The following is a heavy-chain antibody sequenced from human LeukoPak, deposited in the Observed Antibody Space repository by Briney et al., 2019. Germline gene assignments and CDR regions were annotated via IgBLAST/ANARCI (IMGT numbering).Heavy chain of an antibody. CDR3: AREAHYYDGSSDYYYYYGMDV. V-gene: IGHV4-31*03. J-gene: IGHJ6*02. CDR1: GGSISSGGYY. Sequence: SETLSLTCTVSGGSISSGGYYWSWIRQHPGKGLEWIGYIYYSGSTYYNPSLKSRVTISVDTSKNQFSLKLSSVTAADTAVYYCAREAHYYDGSSDYYYYYGMDVWGQGTTVTVSS. CDR2: IYYSGST. D-gene: IGHD3-22*01.